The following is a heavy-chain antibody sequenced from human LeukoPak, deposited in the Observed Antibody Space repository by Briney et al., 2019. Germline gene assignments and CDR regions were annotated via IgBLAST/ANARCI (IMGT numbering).Heavy chain of an antibody. J-gene: IGHJ6*02. CDR1: GFPFSSYV. CDR3: AKDVWMGDGYNSLSDGMDV. V-gene: IGHV3-48*03. D-gene: IGHD5-12*01. CDR2: INHNAEMI. Sequence: GGSLRLSCEASGFPFSSYVMSWVRQAPGKGLEWIAYINHNAEMIFYPDFVKGRFTISRDNAKNSLYLQMNSLRAEDTALYYCAKDVWMGDGYNSLSDGMDVWGQGTTVTVSS.